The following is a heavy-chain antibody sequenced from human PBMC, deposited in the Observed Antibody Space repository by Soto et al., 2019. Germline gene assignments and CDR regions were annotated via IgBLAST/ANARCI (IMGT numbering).Heavy chain of an antibody. Sequence: SETLSLTCTVSGDSISSGNNYWSWIRQPPGKGLEWIGYVFSSGTTYYNPSLKGRVSISLDASENQFSLKFASVTDADSAVYYCARVPSPFDYYYAMDVWGQGTTVTVSS. D-gene: IGHD3-16*01. CDR1: GDSISSGNNY. J-gene: IGHJ6*02. CDR3: ARVPSPFDYYYAMDV. V-gene: IGHV4-30-4*01. CDR2: VFSSGTT.